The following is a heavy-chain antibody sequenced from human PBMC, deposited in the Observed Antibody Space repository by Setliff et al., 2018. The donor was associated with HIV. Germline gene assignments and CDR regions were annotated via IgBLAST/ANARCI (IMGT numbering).Heavy chain of an antibody. CDR2: VSGGGGST. D-gene: IGHD3-10*01. Sequence: GGSLRLSCAASGFTFSDYYMSWIRQAPGKGLEWVSAVSGGGGSTYYADAVKGRFTISRDNSKNMLYLQMNSLRAEDTAVYFCAKDRLLWFGEAPFDYWGQGTLVTVSS. CDR3: AKDRLLWFGEAPFDY. J-gene: IGHJ4*02. V-gene: IGHV3-23*01. CDR1: GFTFSDYY.